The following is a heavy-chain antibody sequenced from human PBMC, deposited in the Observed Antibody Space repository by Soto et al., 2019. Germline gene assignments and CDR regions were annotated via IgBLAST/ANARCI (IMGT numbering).Heavy chain of an antibody. CDR1: DGSSSGFF. CDR2: MNHSGST. D-gene: IGHD6-6*01. J-gene: IGHJ6*02. Sequence: QVHLQQWGAGLLKPSETLSLTCAVSDGSSSGFFWTWIRQPPGKGLEWIGEMNHSGSTKYNPSLKSRVTISSDMSKTQFSLSLTSVTAADTAVYSCARGRTRTVREVPRYYYYGLDVWGQGTTVTVSS. CDR3: ARGRTRTVREVPRYYYYGLDV. V-gene: IGHV4-34*01.